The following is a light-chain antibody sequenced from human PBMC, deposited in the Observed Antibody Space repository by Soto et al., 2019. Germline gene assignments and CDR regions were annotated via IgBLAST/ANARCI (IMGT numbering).Light chain of an antibody. CDR1: SGYSNYK. V-gene: IGLV9-49*03. CDR3: GADHGSGSTFVYV. CDR2: VGTGGNVG. Sequence: QPVLTQPPSASASLGASVTLTCTLSSGYSNYKVDWYQQRPGKGPRFVMRVGTGGNVGSKGDGIPDRFSVLGSGLNRYLTIKNIQEEDESDYYCGADHGSGSTFVYVFGSGTKLTVL. J-gene: IGLJ1*01.